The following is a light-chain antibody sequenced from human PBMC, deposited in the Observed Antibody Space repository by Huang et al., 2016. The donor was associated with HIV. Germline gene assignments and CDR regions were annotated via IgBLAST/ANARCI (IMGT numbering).Light chain of an antibody. CDR2: SAS. Sequence: DILLTQSPFSLSASVGDRVTIPCRASQNINTYLNLYQQKPGKAPNLLIPSASTLQTVVTSRFSGIGSVTDFTLTVNSLQPEDSATYYCQQGYSALITFGQGTRL. J-gene: IGKJ5*01. CDR1: QNINTY. CDR3: QQGYSALIT. V-gene: IGKV1-39*01.